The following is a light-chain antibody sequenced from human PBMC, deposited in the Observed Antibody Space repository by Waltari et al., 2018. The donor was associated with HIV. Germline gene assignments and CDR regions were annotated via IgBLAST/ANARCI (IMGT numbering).Light chain of an antibody. V-gene: IGKV1-39*01. CDR3: QHSWT. CDR2: AAS. Sequence: DSQMTQSPSFVSASVGDRVTITCRARQSISDSLNWYQQKPGKAPILLIYAASTLQGGVPSRFSGSGSGTDFTLTISTLQPEDFATYYCQHSWTFGPGTKVDIK. CDR1: QSISDS. J-gene: IGKJ3*01.